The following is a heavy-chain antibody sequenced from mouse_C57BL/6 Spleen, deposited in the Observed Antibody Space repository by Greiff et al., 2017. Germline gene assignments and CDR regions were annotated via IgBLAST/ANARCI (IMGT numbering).Heavy chain of an antibody. Sequence: QVQLQQPGAELVRPGSSVKLSCKASGYTFTSYWMDWVKQRPGQGLEWIGNIYPSDSETHYNQKFKDKATLTVNKSSSTAYMQLSSLTSEDSAVYYCARADYDDYAMDYWGQGTSVTVSS. CDR3: ARADYDDYAMDY. V-gene: IGHV1-61*01. J-gene: IGHJ4*01. D-gene: IGHD2-4*01. CDR2: IYPSDSET. CDR1: GYTFTSYW.